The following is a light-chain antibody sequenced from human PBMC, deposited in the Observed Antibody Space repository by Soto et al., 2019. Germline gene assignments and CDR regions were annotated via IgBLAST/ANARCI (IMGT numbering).Light chain of an antibody. CDR2: AAS. CDR3: QHTFNSPPWT. Sequence: DIKMTQSPSSLSASVGNRVTITCRASQSISTYLNWYQQKPGKAPKLLIYAASSLQSGVPSRFSGSGSGTDFTLTISSLQSEDFASYFCQHTFNSPPWTFGQGTQVEIK. CDR1: QSISTY. V-gene: IGKV1-39*01. J-gene: IGKJ1*01.